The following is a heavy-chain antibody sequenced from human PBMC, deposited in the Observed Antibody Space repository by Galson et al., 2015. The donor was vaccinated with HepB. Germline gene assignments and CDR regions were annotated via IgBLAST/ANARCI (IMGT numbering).Heavy chain of an antibody. CDR2: ISYDGSNI. V-gene: IGHV3-30*18. Sequence: CAASGFPFSSYGMHWVRQAPGKGLEWVAMISYDGSNIYYGDSVKGRFTISRDNSKNTLYLQMSSLRPEDTAVYYCAKKRAGSTWSPCDYWGQGTLVTVSS. J-gene: IGHJ4*02. CDR1: GFPFSSYG. D-gene: IGHD2/OR15-2a*01. CDR3: AKKRAGSTWSPCDY.